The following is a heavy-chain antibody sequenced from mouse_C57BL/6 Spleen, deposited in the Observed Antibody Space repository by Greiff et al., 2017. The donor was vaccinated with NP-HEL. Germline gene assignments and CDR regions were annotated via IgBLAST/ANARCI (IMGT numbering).Heavy chain of an antibody. CDR3: ARFYYDYDFYAMDY. D-gene: IGHD2-4*01. V-gene: IGHV1-52*01. Sequence: QVQLQQPGAELVRPGSSVKLSCKASGYTFTSYWMHWVKQRPIQGLEWIGNIDPSDSETHYNQKFKDKATLTVDKSSSTAYMQLSSLTSEDSAVYCCARFYYDYDFYAMDYWGQGTSVTVSS. CDR1: GYTFTSYW. CDR2: IDPSDSET. J-gene: IGHJ4*01.